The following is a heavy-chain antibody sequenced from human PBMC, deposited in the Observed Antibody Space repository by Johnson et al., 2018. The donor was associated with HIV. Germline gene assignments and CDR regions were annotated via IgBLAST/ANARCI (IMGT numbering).Heavy chain of an antibody. Sequence: EVLLVESGGGLVQPGGSLRLSCAASGFTFSSYWMSWVRQAPGKGLEWVANIKQDGSEKYYADSVKGRFTISRDNSKNTLYLQMNSLRAEDTAVYYCAREYEAFDIWGQGTMVTVSS. CDR3: AREYEAFDI. V-gene: IGHV3-7*01. J-gene: IGHJ3*02. CDR1: GFTFSSYW. CDR2: IKQDGSEK.